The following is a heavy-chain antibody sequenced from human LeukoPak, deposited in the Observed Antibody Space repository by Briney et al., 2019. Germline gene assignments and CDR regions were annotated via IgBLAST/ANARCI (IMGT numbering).Heavy chain of an antibody. J-gene: IGHJ5*02. V-gene: IGHV5-51*01. CDR2: IYPGDSDT. CDR1: GYSFTSYW. CDR3: ARLPYCGGDCYPNWFDP. Sequence: GESLKISCKGSGYSFTSYWIGWVRQMPGKGLEWMGVIYPGDSDTRYSPSFQGQVTISADKSISTAYLQWSSLKASDTAMYYCARLPYCGGDCYPNWFDPWGQGTLVTVSS. D-gene: IGHD2-21*02.